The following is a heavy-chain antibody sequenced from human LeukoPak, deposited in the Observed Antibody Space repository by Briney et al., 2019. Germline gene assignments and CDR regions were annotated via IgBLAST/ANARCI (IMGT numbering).Heavy chain of an antibody. J-gene: IGHJ5*02. CDR1: GGSISSGGYY. V-gene: IGHV4-31*03. Sequence: SSETLSLTCTVSGGSISSGGYYWSWIRQHPGKGLEWIGYIYYSGSTYYNPSLKSRVTISVDTSKNQFSLKLSSVTAADTAVYYCARAPRAPGDYGDYGVGVQNWFDPWGQGTLVTVSS. CDR2: IYYSGST. D-gene: IGHD4-17*01. CDR3: ARAPRAPGDYGDYGVGVQNWFDP.